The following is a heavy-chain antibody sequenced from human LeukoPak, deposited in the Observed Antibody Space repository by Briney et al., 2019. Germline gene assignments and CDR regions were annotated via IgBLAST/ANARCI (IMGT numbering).Heavy chain of an antibody. D-gene: IGHD3-22*01. CDR2: MNPNSGNT. CDR3: AKMDHFDSIDNWFDP. V-gene: IGHV1-8*02. Sequence: ASVKVSCKASGHTFTSYDINWVRQASGQGLEWVGWMNPNSGNTGFAQKFQGRVTTTRNTSISTAYMELSSLRSEDTAVYYCAKMDHFDSIDNWFDPWGQGTLVTVSS. J-gene: IGHJ5*02. CDR1: GHTFTSYD.